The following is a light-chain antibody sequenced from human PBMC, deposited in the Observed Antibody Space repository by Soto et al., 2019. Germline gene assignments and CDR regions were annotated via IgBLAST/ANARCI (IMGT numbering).Light chain of an antibody. Sequence: QAVVTQEPSLTVSPGGTVTLTCASMTGAVTSGYYPNWFQQKPGQAPRALIYSTNNKYSWTPARFSGSLLGGKAALTLSGVQPEDEAEYYCLLYYGGAWVFGGGTKLTVL. J-gene: IGLJ3*02. CDR2: STN. CDR3: LLYYGGAWV. CDR1: TGAVTSGYY. V-gene: IGLV7-43*01.